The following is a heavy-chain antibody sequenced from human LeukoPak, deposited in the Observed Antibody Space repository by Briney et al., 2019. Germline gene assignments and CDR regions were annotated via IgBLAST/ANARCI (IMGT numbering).Heavy chain of an antibody. Sequence: GESLKISCKGSGYSFTSYWIGRVRQMPGKGLEWMGIIYPGDSDTRYSPSFQGQVTISADKSISTAYLQWSSLKASDTAMYYCARRYYDILTGSSRFDPWGQGTLVTVSS. CDR2: IYPGDSDT. V-gene: IGHV5-51*01. J-gene: IGHJ5*02. CDR3: ARRYYDILTGSSRFDP. D-gene: IGHD3-9*01. CDR1: GYSFTSYW.